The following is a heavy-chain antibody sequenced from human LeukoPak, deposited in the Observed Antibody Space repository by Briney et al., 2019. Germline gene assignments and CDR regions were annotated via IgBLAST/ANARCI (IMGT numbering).Heavy chain of an antibody. J-gene: IGHJ3*01. CDR1: GYTFTSNG. Sequence: ASVKVSCKASGYTFTSNGITWVRQAPGQGLEWMGWITAYNDKTNYAQKFQGRITMTTDTSTSTAYMELRRLRSDDTAVYYCAREHSGSSRAFAVWGQGTMVTVSS. D-gene: IGHD1-26*01. CDR3: AREHSGSSRAFAV. CDR2: ITAYNDKT. V-gene: IGHV1-18*01.